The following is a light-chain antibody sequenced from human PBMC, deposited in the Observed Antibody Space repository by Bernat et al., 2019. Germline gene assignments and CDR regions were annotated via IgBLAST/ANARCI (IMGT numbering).Light chain of an antibody. Sequence: QSVLTQPPSASGTPGQRVTISCSGSSSDVGSNSVTWYQQFPGTAPKVLMYATNQRPSGVPDRFSGSKSGTSASLAISGLQSDDETNYYCASWDASRNGWVFGGGTKLTVL. CDR3: ASWDASRNGWV. J-gene: IGLJ3*02. CDR1: SSDVGSNS. V-gene: IGLV1-44*01. CDR2: ATN.